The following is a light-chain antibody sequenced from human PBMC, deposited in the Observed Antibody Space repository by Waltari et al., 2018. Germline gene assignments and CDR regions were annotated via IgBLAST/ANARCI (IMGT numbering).Light chain of an antibody. J-gene: IGKJ3*01. CDR2: KAS. Sequence: DIQMTPSPSTLYASVGDRVTIPCRASQTISIWLAWYQQKPGKAPKLLIYKASSLESGVPSRFSGSGSGTEFTLTISSLQPDYFATYYCQQYSTFPFTFGPGTKVGIK. CDR1: QTISIW. V-gene: IGKV1-5*03. CDR3: QQYSTFPFT.